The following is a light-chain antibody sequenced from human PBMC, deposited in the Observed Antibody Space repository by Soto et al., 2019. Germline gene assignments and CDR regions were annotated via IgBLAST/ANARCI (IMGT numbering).Light chain of an antibody. CDR2: EVS. Sequence: QSALTQPPSVSGSPGQSVTISCTGTSSDVGSYNRVSWYQQPPGTAPKLMIHEVSNRPSGVPDRFSGSKSGNTASLTISGLQAEDEADYYCSSYTSSSTLVLGGGTKVTVL. V-gene: IGLV2-18*02. CDR3: SSYTSSSTLV. CDR1: SSDVGSYNR. J-gene: IGLJ2*01.